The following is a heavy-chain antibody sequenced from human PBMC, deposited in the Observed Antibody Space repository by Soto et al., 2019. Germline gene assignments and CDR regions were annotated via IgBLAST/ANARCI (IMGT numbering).Heavy chain of an antibody. CDR1: GFSLSTPGMC. Sequence: SGPTLVNPRQTLTLTCTFSGFSLSTPGMCVSWIRQPPGKALEWLAVIDWDDDKYYSTSLRTRLSISMDTSKNQVVLEMTNVAPVDTATYYCAHIRGAGAYYYYPMDVWGQGTTVTVSS. D-gene: IGHD3-10*01. J-gene: IGHJ6*02. CDR3: AHIRGAGAYYYYPMDV. V-gene: IGHV2-70*12. CDR2: IDWDDDK.